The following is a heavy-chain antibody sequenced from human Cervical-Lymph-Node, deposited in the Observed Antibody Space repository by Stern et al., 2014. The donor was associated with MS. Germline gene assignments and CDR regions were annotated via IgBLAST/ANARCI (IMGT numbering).Heavy chain of an antibody. D-gene: IGHD1-7*01. CDR3: ARLPGITGTTLDY. CDR2: IYPGDSDT. J-gene: IGHJ4*02. Sequence: EVQLVESGAEVKKPGESLKISCKGSGYSFTSYWIGWVRQMPGKGLEWMGIIYPGDSDTRYSWSFQGQVTISADKSISTAYLQWRSLKASDTAMYYCARLPGITGTTLDYWGQGTLVTVSS. V-gene: IGHV5-51*01. CDR1: GYSFTSYW.